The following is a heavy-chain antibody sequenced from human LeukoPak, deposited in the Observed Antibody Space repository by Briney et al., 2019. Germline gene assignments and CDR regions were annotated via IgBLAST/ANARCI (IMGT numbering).Heavy chain of an antibody. D-gene: IGHD3-16*02. CDR1: GGSFSGYY. CDR2: INHSGST. CDR3: ARRRLEILWGSYRYPPYYFDY. V-gene: IGHV4-34*01. Sequence: SETLSLTCAVYGGSFSGYYWSWIRQPPGKGLEWIGEINHSGSTNYNPSLKSRVTISVDTSRNQFSLKLSSVTAADTAVYYCARRRLEILWGSYRYPPYYFDYWGQGTLVAVSS. J-gene: IGHJ4*02.